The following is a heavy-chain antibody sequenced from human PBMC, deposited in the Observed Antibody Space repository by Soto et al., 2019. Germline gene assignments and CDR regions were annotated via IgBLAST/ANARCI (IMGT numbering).Heavy chain of an antibody. D-gene: IGHD4-17*01. CDR3: AKMTTVRNYGMDV. CDR1: GGSISSGGYY. Sequence: PSETLSLTCTVSGGSISSGGYYWSWIRQHPGKGLEWIGYIYYSGSTYYNPSLKSRVTISVDTSKNQFSLKLSSVTAADTAVYYCAKMTTVRNYGMDVWGQGTTVTV. J-gene: IGHJ6*02. V-gene: IGHV4-31*03. CDR2: IYYSGST.